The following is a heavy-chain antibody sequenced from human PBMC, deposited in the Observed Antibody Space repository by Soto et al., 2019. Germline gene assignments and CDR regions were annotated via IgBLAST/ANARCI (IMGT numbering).Heavy chain of an antibody. D-gene: IGHD2-2*01. CDR3: ASWGGSIVLVPAAIGRGYYYGMDV. V-gene: IGHV1-46*01. CDR1: GYTFTSYY. Sequence: ASVKVSCKASGYTFTSYYMHWVRQAPGQGLEWMGKINPSGGSTSYAQKFQGKVTMTRDTSTSTVYKEMSSLRSEDTAEYYYASWGGSIVLVPAAIGRGYYYGMDVWGQGTTVTVSS. J-gene: IGHJ6*02. CDR2: INPSGGST.